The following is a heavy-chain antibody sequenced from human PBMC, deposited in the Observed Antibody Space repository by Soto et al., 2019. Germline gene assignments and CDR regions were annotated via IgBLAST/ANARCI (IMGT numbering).Heavy chain of an antibody. D-gene: IGHD6-13*01. V-gene: IGHV4-39*01. Sequence: SETLSLTCTVSGGSISSSSYYWGWIRQPPGKGLEWIGSIYYSGSTYYNPSLKSRVTISVDTSKNQFSLKLSSVTVADTAVYYCARHWQPLVPRLNKWLDPWGPGTLLTVSS. J-gene: IGHJ5*02. CDR1: GGSISSSSYY. CDR3: ARHWQPLVPRLNKWLDP. CDR2: IYYSGST.